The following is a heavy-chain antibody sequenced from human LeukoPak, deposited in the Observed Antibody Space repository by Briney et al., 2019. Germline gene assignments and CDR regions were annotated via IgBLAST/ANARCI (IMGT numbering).Heavy chain of an antibody. V-gene: IGHV3-21*01. CDR1: GFTFSSYS. CDR3: ARKWELLNYYYGMDV. J-gene: IGHJ6*02. CDR2: ISSSSSYI. Sequence: GGSLRLSCAASGFTFSSYSMNWVRQAPGKGLEWVSSISSSSSYIYYADSVKGRFTISRDNAKNSLYLQMNSLRAEDTAVYYCARKWELLNYYYGMDVWGQGTTVTVSS. D-gene: IGHD1-26*01.